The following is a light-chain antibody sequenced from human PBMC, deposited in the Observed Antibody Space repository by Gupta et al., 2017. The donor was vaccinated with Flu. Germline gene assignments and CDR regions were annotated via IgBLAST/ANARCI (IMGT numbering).Light chain of an antibody. Sequence: ERATLSCRASQSVSTNLAWYQEKPGQAPRLLIYDASARATGIPARFSGSGSGTEFTLTISSLQSEDFAVYYCQQYNKWPPYTFGQGTKLEIK. V-gene: IGKV3-15*01. CDR3: QQYNKWPPYT. CDR1: QSVSTN. J-gene: IGKJ2*01. CDR2: DAS.